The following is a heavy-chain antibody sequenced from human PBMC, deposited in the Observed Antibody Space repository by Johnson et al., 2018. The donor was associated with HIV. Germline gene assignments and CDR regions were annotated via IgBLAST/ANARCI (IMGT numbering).Heavy chain of an antibody. V-gene: IGHV3-30*02. Sequence: VQLVESGGGVVHPGGSLRLSCAASGFTFSSYGMHWVRQAPGKGLEWVAFIRYDGSDKNYVESLKGRFTISRDNSKNTLYLQMNSLRAEDTAVYYCAKDGPPFDIWGQGTMVTVSS. CDR3: AKDGPPFDI. J-gene: IGHJ3*02. CDR2: IRYDGSDK. CDR1: GFTFSSYG.